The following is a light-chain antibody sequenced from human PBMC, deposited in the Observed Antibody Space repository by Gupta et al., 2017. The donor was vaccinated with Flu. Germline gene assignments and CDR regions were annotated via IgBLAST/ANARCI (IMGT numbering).Light chain of an antibody. J-gene: IGLJ2*01. Sequence: YELTQPSSVSVSPGQTASITCSGDKLGNKYVCWYQQKPGQSRALVIFKDSERTSGIPERFSATNSGNTATLTISGTQAVDEADYYCQAWDSSTVAFGGGTKVTVL. V-gene: IGLV3-1*01. CDR1: KLGNKY. CDR3: QAWDSSTVA. CDR2: KDS.